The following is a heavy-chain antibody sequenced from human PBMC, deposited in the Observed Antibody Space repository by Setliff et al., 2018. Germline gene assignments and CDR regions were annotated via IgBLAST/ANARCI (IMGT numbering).Heavy chain of an antibody. J-gene: IGHJ4*02. V-gene: IGHV3-11*04. CDR1: GFTFSNYY. Sequence: GGSLRLSCAASGFTFSNYYMTWIRQAPGKGLEWVSYISSSGSTIYYADSVKGRFTISRDNAKNSLYLQMNSLRAEDTAVYYRARARGSGYFDYWGQGTLVTVSS. CDR3: ARARGSGYFDY. CDR2: ISSSGSTI. D-gene: IGHD3-22*01.